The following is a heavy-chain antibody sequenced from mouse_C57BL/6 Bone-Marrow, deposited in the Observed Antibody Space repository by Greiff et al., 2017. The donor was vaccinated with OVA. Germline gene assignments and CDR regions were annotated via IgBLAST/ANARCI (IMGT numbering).Heavy chain of an antibody. CDR2: GQGLEWIG. D-gene: IGHD1-1*01. CDR3: TEVSAVYYCLLLDY. J-gene: IGHJ2*01. CDR1: YTFSRRVH. V-gene: IGHV1-87*01. Sequence: VQLQQSGPELARPWASVKISCPAFYTFSRRVHFAIRDTNYWLQWVKQRPGQGLEWIGAISSGNGDTSYNQKFQGKTTVTADKSAYTAYMQLSSLTTEVSAVYYCLLLDYWGQGTTLTVSS.